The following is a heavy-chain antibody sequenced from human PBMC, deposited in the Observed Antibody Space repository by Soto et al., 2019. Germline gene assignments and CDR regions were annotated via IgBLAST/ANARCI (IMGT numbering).Heavy chain of an antibody. Sequence: GGSLRLSCAASGFTISSYWMHWVRQAPGKGLVWVSRINSDGSSTHYADSVKGRFTIFRDNAKNTLYLQVNSLRAEDTAVYYCARGGTGSGYYYAMDVWGQGTTVTVSS. CDR2: INSDGSST. J-gene: IGHJ6*02. D-gene: IGHD3-16*01. CDR3: ARGGTGSGYYYAMDV. V-gene: IGHV3-74*01. CDR1: GFTISSYW.